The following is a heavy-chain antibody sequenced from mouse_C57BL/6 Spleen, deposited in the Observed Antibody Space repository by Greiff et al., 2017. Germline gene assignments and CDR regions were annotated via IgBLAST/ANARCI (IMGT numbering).Heavy chain of an antibody. J-gene: IGHJ4*01. CDR3: ARSLYGNYGGYAMDY. CDR1: GYTFTDYN. Sequence: EVKLVESGPELVKPGASVKIPCKASGYTFTDYNMDWVKQSHGKSLEWIGDINPNNGGTIYNQKFKGKATLTVDKSSSTAYMELRSLTSEDTAVYYCARSLYGNYGGYAMDYWGQGTSVTVSS. D-gene: IGHD2-1*01. CDR2: INPNNGGT. V-gene: IGHV1-18*01.